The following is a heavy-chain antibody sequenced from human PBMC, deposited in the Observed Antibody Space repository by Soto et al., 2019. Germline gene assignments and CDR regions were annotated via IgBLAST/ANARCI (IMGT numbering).Heavy chain of an antibody. CDR1: GGSVSSGSYY. CDR3: ARVLGGRGDYDFWSGGDAFDI. CDR2: IYYSGST. J-gene: IGHJ3*02. Sequence: NPSETLSLTCTVSGGSVSSGSYYWSWIRQPPGKGLEWIGYIYYSGSTNYNPSLKSRVTISVDTSKNQFSLKLSSVTAADTAVYYCARVLGGRGDYDFWSGGDAFDIWGQGTMVTVSS. V-gene: IGHV4-61*01. D-gene: IGHD3-3*01.